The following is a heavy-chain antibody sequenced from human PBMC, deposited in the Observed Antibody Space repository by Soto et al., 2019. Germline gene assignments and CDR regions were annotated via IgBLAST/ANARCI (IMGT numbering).Heavy chain of an antibody. CDR3: ARGATGTTWWNAFDI. CDR1: GYTFTIYD. Sequence: ASVKVSCKASGYTFTIYDINWVRQATGQGLEWMGWMNPNSGNTGYAQKFQGRVTMTRNTSISTAYMELSSLRSEDTAVYYCARGATGTTWWNAFDIWGQGTMVTVSS. D-gene: IGHD1-7*01. V-gene: IGHV1-8*01. J-gene: IGHJ3*02. CDR2: MNPNSGNT.